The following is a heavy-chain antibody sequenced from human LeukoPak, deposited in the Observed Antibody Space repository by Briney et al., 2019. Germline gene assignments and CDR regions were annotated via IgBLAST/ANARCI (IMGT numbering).Heavy chain of an antibody. D-gene: IGHD3-22*01. CDR3: AKSITMIVVVGIDY. CDR2: ISSSGSTI. J-gene: IGHJ4*02. CDR1: GFTFSSYE. Sequence: GGSLRLSCAASGFTFSSYEMNWVRQAPGKGLEWVSYISSSGSTIYYADSVKGRFTISRDNSKNTLYLQMNSLRAEDTAVYYCAKSITMIVVVGIDYWGQGTLVTVSS. V-gene: IGHV3-48*03.